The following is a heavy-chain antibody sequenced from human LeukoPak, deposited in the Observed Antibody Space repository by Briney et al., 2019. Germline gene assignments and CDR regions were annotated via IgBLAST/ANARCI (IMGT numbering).Heavy chain of an antibody. D-gene: IGHD6-13*01. V-gene: IGHV3-53*01. Sequence: PGGSLRLSCAASGFTVNNNFMSWVRQAPGRGLEWVSVIYSGGYIYYAGSVKGRFTISRDNSKNTLYLQMNSLRAEDTAVYYCASAIGSIWYEFDYWGQGTLVTVSS. CDR2: IYSGGYI. CDR3: ASAIGSIWYEFDY. CDR1: GFTVNNNF. J-gene: IGHJ4*02.